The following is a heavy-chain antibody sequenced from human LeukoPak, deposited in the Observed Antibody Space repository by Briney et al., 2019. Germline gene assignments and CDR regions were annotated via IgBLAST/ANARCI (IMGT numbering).Heavy chain of an antibody. CDR3: ARGGTDGYNFDY. V-gene: IGHV3-23*01. D-gene: IGHD5-24*01. CDR2: ISGRDSNT. Sequence: GGSLRLSCAASGFAFSNYGMSWVRQAPGKGLEWVSLISGRDSNTYYADSVTGRFTISRDNSKNTLFLQMNSLRAEDTALYYCARGGTDGYNFDYWGQGTLVTVSS. CDR1: GFAFSNYG. J-gene: IGHJ4*02.